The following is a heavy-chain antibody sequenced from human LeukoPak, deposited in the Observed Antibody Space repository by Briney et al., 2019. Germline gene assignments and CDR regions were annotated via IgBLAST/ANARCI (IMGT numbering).Heavy chain of an antibody. Sequence: SETLSLTCAVPGGSISSSNWWSWVRQPPGKGLEWIGEIYHSGSTNYNPSLKSRVTISVDKSKNQFSLKLSSVTAADTAVYYCARDWKYSGSYSLDYWGQGTLVTVSS. CDR2: IYHSGST. J-gene: IGHJ4*02. CDR3: ARDWKYSGSYSLDY. CDR1: GGSISSSNW. V-gene: IGHV4-4*02. D-gene: IGHD1-26*01.